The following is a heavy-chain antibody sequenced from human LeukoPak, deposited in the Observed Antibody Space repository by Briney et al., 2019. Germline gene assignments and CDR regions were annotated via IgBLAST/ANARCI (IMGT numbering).Heavy chain of an antibody. D-gene: IGHD5-12*01. J-gene: IGHJ6*02. CDR1: GFTFSSYA. Sequence: SGGSLRLSCAASGFTFSSYAMSWVRQAPGKGLEWVSAISDSGGSTYYADSVKGRFTISRGNSKNTLYLQMNSLRAEDTAVYYCAKSNSGYGYYYYGMDVWGQGTTVTVSS. CDR3: AKSNSGYGYYYYGMDV. CDR2: ISDSGGST. V-gene: IGHV3-23*01.